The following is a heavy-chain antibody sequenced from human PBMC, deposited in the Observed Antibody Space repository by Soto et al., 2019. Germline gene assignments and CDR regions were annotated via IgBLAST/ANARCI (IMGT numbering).Heavy chain of an antibody. Sequence: QVLLVQSGAEMKKPGSSVKVSCKASGGSFSTSSINWVRQAPGQRPEWMANILPIFGTADYAQKFQGRVTIPADTATNTAYMALRSLLSEDPAVYYCARGHEFGGTSDAYDIWGQGTVVTVSS. CDR1: GGSFSTSS. D-gene: IGHD2-15*01. CDR2: ILPIFGTA. CDR3: ARGHEFGGTSDAYDI. V-gene: IGHV1-69*14. J-gene: IGHJ3*02.